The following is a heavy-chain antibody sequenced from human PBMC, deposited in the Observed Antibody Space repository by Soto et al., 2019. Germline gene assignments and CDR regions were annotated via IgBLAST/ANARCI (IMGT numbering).Heavy chain of an antibody. Sequence: GSLRRACAASGFTFSYYYMSWIRQAPGKGLESVSYISSSSSYTNYADSVKGRFTISRDNAKNSLYLQMNSLRAEDTAVYYYARDGYSYDDYWGQRTLVTVSS. CDR1: GFTFSYYY. V-gene: IGHV3-11*06. CDR3: ARDGYSYDDY. CDR2: ISSSSSYT. D-gene: IGHD5-18*01. J-gene: IGHJ4*02.